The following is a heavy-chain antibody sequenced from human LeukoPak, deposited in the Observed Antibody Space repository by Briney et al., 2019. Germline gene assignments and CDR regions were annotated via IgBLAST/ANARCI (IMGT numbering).Heavy chain of an antibody. CDR1: GFTFSSYA. CDR3: AKGADIVVVPAASADY. V-gene: IGHV3-23*01. CDR2: ISGSGGST. Sequence: GGSLRLSCAASGFTFSSYAMSWVRQAPGKGLEWLSAISGSGGSTYYADSVKGRFTISRDNSKNTLYLQMNSLRAEDTAVYYCAKGADIVVVPAASADYWGQGTLVTVSS. J-gene: IGHJ4*02. D-gene: IGHD2-2*01.